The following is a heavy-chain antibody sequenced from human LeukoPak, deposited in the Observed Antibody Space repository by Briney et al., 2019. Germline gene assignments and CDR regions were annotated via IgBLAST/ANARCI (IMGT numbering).Heavy chain of an antibody. Sequence: PGGSLRLSCAASGFRISDHYMSWIRQSPAKGLEWISYVTSSVSSTKYADSFKGRFTISRDNAKNSVALQMNSLRAEDPAVYYCARERRGSYYAFESWGQGTLVTVSS. CDR3: ARERRGSYYAFES. CDR1: GFRISDHY. J-gene: IGHJ4*02. D-gene: IGHD3-10*01. CDR2: VTSSVSST. V-gene: IGHV3-11*01.